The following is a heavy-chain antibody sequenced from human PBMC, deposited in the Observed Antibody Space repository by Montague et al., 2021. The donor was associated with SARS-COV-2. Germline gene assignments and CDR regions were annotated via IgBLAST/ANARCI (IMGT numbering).Heavy chain of an antibody. Sequence: TLSLTCTVSGGSISGGGYYWSWIRQHPGKGLEWVGYIYYSGSTYYNPSLQSRVTISVDTSKNQFSLKLSSVTAADTAVYYCARVQGITMIVVVIGAFDIWGQGTMVTVSS. D-gene: IGHD3-22*01. J-gene: IGHJ3*02. CDR3: ARVQGITMIVVVIGAFDI. CDR2: IYYSGST. V-gene: IGHV4-31*03. CDR1: GGSISGGGYY.